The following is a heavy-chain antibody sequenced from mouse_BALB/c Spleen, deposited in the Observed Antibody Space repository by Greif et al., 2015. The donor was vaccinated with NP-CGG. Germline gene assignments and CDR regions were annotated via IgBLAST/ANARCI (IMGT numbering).Heavy chain of an antibody. Sequence: EVKLQEPGGGLVQPGGSRKLSCAASGFTFSSFGMHWVRQAPEKGLEWVAYISSGSSTIYYADTVKGRFTISRDNPKNTLFLQRTSLRSEDTARYYFARYGSSLDYWGQGSTLTDSS. CDR1: GFTFSSFG. J-gene: IGHJ2*01. CDR2: ISSGSSTI. CDR3: ARYGSSLDY. D-gene: IGHD1-1*01. V-gene: IGHV5-17*02.